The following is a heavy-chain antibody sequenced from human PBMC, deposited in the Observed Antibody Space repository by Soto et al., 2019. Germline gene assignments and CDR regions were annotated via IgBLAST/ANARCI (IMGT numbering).Heavy chain of an antibody. Sequence: GGSLRLSCAASGFPFSSYAMNWVRQAPGKGLEWVSGISGSGGSTYYADSVKGRFTISRDNSKNTLYLQMNSLRAEDTAVYYCAVGSGYSYGPFDYWGQGTLVTVS. D-gene: IGHD5-18*01. J-gene: IGHJ4*02. V-gene: IGHV3-23*01. CDR3: AVGSGYSYGPFDY. CDR2: ISGSGGST. CDR1: GFPFSSYA.